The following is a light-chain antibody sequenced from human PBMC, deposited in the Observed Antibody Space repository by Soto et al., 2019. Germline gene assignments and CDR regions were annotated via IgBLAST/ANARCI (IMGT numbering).Light chain of an antibody. CDR1: QSVGSN. CDR3: QQYSSSRT. Sequence: EMVMTQSPATLSVSPGERATLSCRASQSVGSNLAWSQQKPGQAPRLLIYGASTRATGIPARFSGSGSGTEFTLTISSLQSEDFAVYYCQQYSSSRTFGQGTKVEIK. J-gene: IGKJ1*01. V-gene: IGKV3-15*01. CDR2: GAS.